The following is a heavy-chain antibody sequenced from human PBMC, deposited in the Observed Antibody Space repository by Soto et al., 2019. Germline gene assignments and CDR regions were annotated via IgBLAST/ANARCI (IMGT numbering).Heavy chain of an antibody. J-gene: IGHJ4*02. CDR1: GFSFTTYW. CDR2: IYPGDSDT. Sequence: GESLKISCRGSGFSFTTYWIGWVRQMPGKGLEWMGIIYPGDSDTRYIPSFRGQVTISADKSITTAYLQWSSLKASDTATYFCARLREGDGYNFDYWGQGTLVTVSS. D-gene: IGHD1-1*01. CDR3: ARLREGDGYNFDY. V-gene: IGHV5-51*01.